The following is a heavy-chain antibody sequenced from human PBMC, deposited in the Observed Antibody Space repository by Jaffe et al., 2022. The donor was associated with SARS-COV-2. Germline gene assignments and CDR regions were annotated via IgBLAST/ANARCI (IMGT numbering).Heavy chain of an antibody. CDR2: INSDGSST. D-gene: IGHD3-16*02. Sequence: EVQLVESGGGLVQPGGSLRLSCAASGFTFSRHWMHWVRQAPGKGLVWVSRINSDGSSTTYADSVKGRFTISRDNAKNTLYLQMNSLRAEDTAVYYCARELMIRFGGVIRSQRFNSYGMDVWGQGTTVTVSS. V-gene: IGHV3-74*01. CDR3: ARELMIRFGGVIRSQRFNSYGMDV. J-gene: IGHJ6*02. CDR1: GFTFSRHW.